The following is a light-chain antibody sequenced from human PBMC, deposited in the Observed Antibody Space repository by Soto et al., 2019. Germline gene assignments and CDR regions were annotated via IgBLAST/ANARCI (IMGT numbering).Light chain of an antibody. Sequence: QSVLTQPPSVSAAPGQKVTISCSGSSSNIGNNYVSWYQQLPGTAPKLLIYDNNKRPSGIPDRFSGSKSGTSATLGITGLQTGDEAYYYCGTWDSSLSALWVFGGGTKVTVL. CDR2: DNN. CDR1: SSNIGNNY. CDR3: GTWDSSLSALWV. V-gene: IGLV1-51*01. J-gene: IGLJ3*02.